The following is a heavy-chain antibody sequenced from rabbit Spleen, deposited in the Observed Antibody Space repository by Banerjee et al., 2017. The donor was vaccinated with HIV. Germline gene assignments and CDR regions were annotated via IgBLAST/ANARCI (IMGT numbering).Heavy chain of an antibody. CDR1: GFDFSSYY. V-gene: IGHV1S7*01. J-gene: IGHJ4*01. Sequence: QLKESGGGLVQPGGSLKLSCKASGFDFSSYYMSWVRQAPGKGLEWIGYIDPVFGSAYYASWVNGRFSSSRENPQNTVSLQLNSLTAADTATYFCARGGGLWGPGALVTVS. CDR2: IDPVFGSA. CDR3: ARGGGL.